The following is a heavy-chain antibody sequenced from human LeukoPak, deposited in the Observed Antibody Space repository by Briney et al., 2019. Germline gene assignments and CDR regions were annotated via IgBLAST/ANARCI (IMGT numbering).Heavy chain of an antibody. J-gene: IGHJ4*02. CDR2: IYHSGST. V-gene: IGHV4-38-2*02. D-gene: IGHD3-10*01. Sequence: PSETLSLTCTVSGYSISSGYYWGWIRQPPGKGLEWIGSIYHSGSTYYNPSLKSRVTISVDTSKNQFSLKLSSVTAADTAVYYCARGRRWFGEPSLDYWGQGTLVTVSS. CDR1: GYSISSGYY. CDR3: ARGRRWFGEPSLDY.